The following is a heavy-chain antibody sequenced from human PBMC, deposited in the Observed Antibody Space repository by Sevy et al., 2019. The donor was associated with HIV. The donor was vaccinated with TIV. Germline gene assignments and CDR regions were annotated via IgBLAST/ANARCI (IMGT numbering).Heavy chain of an antibody. CDR1: GGSISSYY. CDR2: IYTSGST. Sequence: SETLSLTCTVSGGSISSYYWSWIQQPAGKGLEWIGRIYTSGSTNYNPSLKSRVTMSVDTSKNQFSLKLSSVTAADTAVYYCARVAACSSTSCLYFDYWGQGTLVTVSS. J-gene: IGHJ4*02. D-gene: IGHD2-2*01. CDR3: ARVAACSSTSCLYFDY. V-gene: IGHV4-4*07.